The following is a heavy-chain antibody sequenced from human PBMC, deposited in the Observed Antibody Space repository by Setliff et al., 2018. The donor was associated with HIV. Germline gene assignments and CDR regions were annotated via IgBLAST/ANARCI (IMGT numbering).Heavy chain of an antibody. CDR3: ARDSSGVLSLRYMDV. Sequence: GASVKVSCKASGGTFSSYAITWVRQAPGQGLEWMGGIIPLHGIANYIQKFQGRVTITADKSTTTAYMELSSLRSEDTAVYYCARDSSGVLSLRYMDVWGKGTTVTVSS. CDR2: IIPLHGIA. V-gene: IGHV1-69*10. D-gene: IGHD3-22*01. J-gene: IGHJ6*03. CDR1: GGTFSSYA.